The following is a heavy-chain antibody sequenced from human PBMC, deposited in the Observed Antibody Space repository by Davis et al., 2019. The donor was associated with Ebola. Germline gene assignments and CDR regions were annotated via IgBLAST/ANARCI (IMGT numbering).Heavy chain of an antibody. J-gene: IGHJ6*04. CDR3: ARVSYYYYGMDV. Sequence: SETLSLTCIVSGGYMNSYYWSWVRQPPGKGLKWIGYIHYSGSTNYNPSLKSRVTISVDTSKNQFSLKLSSVTAADTAVYYCARVSYYYYGMDVWGKGTTVTVSS. V-gene: IGHV4-59*01. CDR2: IHYSGST. CDR1: GGYMNSYY.